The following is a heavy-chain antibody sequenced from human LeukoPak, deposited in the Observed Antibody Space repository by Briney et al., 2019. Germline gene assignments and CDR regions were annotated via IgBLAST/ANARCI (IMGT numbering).Heavy chain of an antibody. V-gene: IGHV4-30-4*07. CDR1: GDSISSGGYS. D-gene: IGHD6-13*01. J-gene: IGHJ6*04. Sequence: PSQTLSLTCTVSGDSISSGGYSWSWIRQPPGKGLEWIGYIYYSGNIYYNPSLKSRITISIDTSKNQFSLKLSSVTAADTAVYYCARDLAGELYVWGRGTTVTVSS. CDR3: ARDLAGELYV. CDR2: IYYSGNI.